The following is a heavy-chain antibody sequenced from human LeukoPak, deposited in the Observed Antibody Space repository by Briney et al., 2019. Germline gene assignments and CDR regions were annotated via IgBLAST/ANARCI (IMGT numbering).Heavy chain of an antibody. J-gene: IGHJ4*02. V-gene: IGHV3-20*04. D-gene: IGHD3-22*01. CDR2: INWNGGST. CDR1: GFTFDDYG. CDR3: ARDVSYYDSSGYYYDY. Sequence: GGSLRLSCAASGFTFDDYGMSWVRHAPGKGLEWVSGINWNGGSTVYADSVKGRFTISRDNAKNSLYLQMNSLRAEDTALYYCARDVSYYDSSGYYYDYWGQGTLVTVSS.